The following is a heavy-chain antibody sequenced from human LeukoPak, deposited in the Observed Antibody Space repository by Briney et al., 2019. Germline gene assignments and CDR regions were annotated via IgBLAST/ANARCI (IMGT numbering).Heavy chain of an antibody. CDR2: IYSGGST. CDR3: AREGDLYGDYLYYYGMDV. D-gene: IGHD4-17*01. Sequence: PGGSLRLSCATSGFIFSRYWMSWVRQAPGKGLEWVSVIYSGGSTYYADSVKGRFTISRDNSKNTLYLQMNSLRAEDTAVYYCAREGDLYGDYLYYYGMDVWGQGTTVTVSS. V-gene: IGHV3-66*01. CDR1: GFIFSRYW. J-gene: IGHJ6*02.